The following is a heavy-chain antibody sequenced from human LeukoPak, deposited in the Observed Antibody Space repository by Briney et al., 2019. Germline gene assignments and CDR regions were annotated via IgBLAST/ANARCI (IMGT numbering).Heavy chain of an antibody. D-gene: IGHD1-1*01. J-gene: IGHJ1*01. CDR2: ISRSSRHV. CDR1: GFTFSDYS. CDR3: VRDLMGSGSTTAYLHH. V-gene: IGHV3-21*01. Sequence: PGGSLRLSCAASGFTFSDYSMNWVRQAPGKGLEWVSSISRSSRHVYYAGSVKGRFTISGDNAKNSLYLQMNSLRAEDMAVYFCVRDLMGSGSTTAYLHHWGQGTLVTVSS.